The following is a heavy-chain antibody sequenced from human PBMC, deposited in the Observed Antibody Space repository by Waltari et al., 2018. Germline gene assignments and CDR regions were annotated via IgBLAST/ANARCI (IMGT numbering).Heavy chain of an antibody. CDR2: ISWNSDMI. V-gene: IGHV3-9*01. D-gene: IGHD3-10*01. Sequence: QLVESGGGLVQPGWSLRLSCTASGFSFDDYAMHWVRQIPVESLEWVSGISWNSDMIGYADSVKGRFTISRDNAKNSLYLQMNSLRPEDTALYYCAKDISFGHFYYGLHVWGQGTTVSVSS. CDR3: AKDISFGHFYYGLHV. CDR1: GFSFDDYA. J-gene: IGHJ6*02.